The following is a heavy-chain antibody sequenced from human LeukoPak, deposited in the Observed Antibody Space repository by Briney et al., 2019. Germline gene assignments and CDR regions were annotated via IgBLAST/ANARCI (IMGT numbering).Heavy chain of an antibody. J-gene: IGHJ4*02. CDR3: ARLRYGSDFDY. CDR2: INPNSGGT. Sequence: EASVKVSCKASGYTFTGYYMHWVRQAPGQGLEWMGWINPNSGGTNYAQKFQGRVTITRDTSISTAYMELSRLRSDDTAVYYCARLRYGSDFDYWGQGTLVTVSS. V-gene: IGHV1-2*02. CDR1: GYTFTGYY. D-gene: IGHD1-1*01.